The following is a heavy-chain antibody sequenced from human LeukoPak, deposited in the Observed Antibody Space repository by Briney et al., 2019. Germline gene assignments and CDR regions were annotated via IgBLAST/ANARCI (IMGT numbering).Heavy chain of an antibody. CDR3: VRDLLGLPGAFDI. Sequence: SETLSLTCAVSGGSISSSNWWSWVRQPPGKGLEWIGEIYHSGSTNYNPSLKSRVTISVDKSKNQFSLKLSSVTAADTAVYYCVRDLLGLPGAFDIWGQGTMVTVSS. D-gene: IGHD2-2*01. CDR2: IYHSGST. CDR1: GGSISSSNW. V-gene: IGHV4-4*02. J-gene: IGHJ3*02.